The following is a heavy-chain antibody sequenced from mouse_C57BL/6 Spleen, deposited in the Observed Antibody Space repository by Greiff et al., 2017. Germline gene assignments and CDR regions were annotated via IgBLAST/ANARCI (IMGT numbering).Heavy chain of an antibody. V-gene: IGHV5-4*01. Sequence: EVKVVESGGGLVKPGGSLKLSCAASGFTFSSYAMSWVRQTPEKRLEWVATISDGGSYTYYPDNVKGRFTISRDNAKNNLYLQMSHLTSEDTAMYYCARDGNYGNYGGYFDVWGTGTTVTVSS. J-gene: IGHJ1*03. CDR1: GFTFSSYA. D-gene: IGHD2-1*01. CDR3: ARDGNYGNYGGYFDV. CDR2: ISDGGSYT.